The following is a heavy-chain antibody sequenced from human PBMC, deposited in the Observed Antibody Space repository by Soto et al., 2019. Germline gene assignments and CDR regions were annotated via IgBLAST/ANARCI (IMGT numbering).Heavy chain of an antibody. Sequence: QVQLQESGPGLVKPSGTLSLTCAVSGVSISIPNWWAWVRQAPGKGLEWIGEIDHSGTTNYNPSLNSRVTISLDRYKNQFSLRLTSVAAADTAVYFCARGKFYAFDIWGQGTMVTVSS. CDR3: ARGKFYAFDI. J-gene: IGHJ3*02. CDR2: IDHSGTT. CDR1: GVSISIPNW. V-gene: IGHV4-4*02.